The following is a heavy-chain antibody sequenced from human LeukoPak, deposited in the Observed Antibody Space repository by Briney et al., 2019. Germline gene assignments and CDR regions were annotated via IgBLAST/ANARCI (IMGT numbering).Heavy chain of an antibody. D-gene: IGHD3-22*01. CDR3: ARDRSSSPGGSGYYRGAEYFQH. CDR1: GFTFSSYA. J-gene: IGHJ1*01. V-gene: IGHV3-30-3*01. CDR2: ISYDGSNK. Sequence: QPGGSLRLSCAASGFTFSSYAMHWVRQAPGKGLEWVAVISYDGSNKYYADSVKGRFTISRDNSKNTLYLQMNSLRAEDTAVYYCARDRSSSPGGSGYYRGAEYFQHWGQGTLVTVSS.